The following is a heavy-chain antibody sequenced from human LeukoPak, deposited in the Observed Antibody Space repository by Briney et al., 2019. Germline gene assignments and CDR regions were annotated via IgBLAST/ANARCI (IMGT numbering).Heavy chain of an antibody. D-gene: IGHD6-19*01. CDR1: RFTFSGSA. V-gene: IGHV3-73*01. Sequence: PGGSLRLSCAASRFTFSGSAMHWVRQASGEGLEWVGRIRSKANSYATAYAASVKGRVTISRDDSKNAAYLQMNSLKTEDTAVYYCTRPIQVSSGWLDYWGQGTLVTVSS. J-gene: IGHJ4*02. CDR2: IRSKANSYAT. CDR3: TRPIQVSSGWLDY.